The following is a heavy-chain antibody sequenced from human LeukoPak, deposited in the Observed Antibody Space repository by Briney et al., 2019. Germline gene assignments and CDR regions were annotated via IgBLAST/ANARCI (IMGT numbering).Heavy chain of an antibody. CDR2: IYTSGST. CDR3: ASSPAANKDKIYYYYMDV. V-gene: IGHV4-4*07. J-gene: IGHJ6*03. CDR1: GGSISSYY. D-gene: IGHD2-2*01. Sequence: SETLSLTCTVSGGSISSYYWSWIRQPAGKGLEWIGRIYTSGSTNYNPSLKSRVTMSVDTSKNQFSLKLSSVTAADTAVYYCASSPAANKDKIYYYYMDVWGKGTTVTVSS.